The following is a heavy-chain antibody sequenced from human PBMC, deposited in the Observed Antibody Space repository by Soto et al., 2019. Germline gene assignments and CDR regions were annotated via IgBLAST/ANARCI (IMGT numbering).Heavy chain of an antibody. J-gene: IGHJ6*03. V-gene: IGHV3-21*06. CDR1: GFTFSSYS. D-gene: IGHD3-10*01. CDR3: ARDFKESQYYYYCMDV. Sequence: EVQLVQSRGGLVKPGGSLRLSCVVSGFTFSSYSMNWVRQAPGKGLEWVSSISSGGEYTYYADSVKGRFTISRDNAKNSVYLQMNSLTAEDTALYYCARDFKESQYYYYCMDVWGKGTRVTVSS. CDR2: ISSGGEYT.